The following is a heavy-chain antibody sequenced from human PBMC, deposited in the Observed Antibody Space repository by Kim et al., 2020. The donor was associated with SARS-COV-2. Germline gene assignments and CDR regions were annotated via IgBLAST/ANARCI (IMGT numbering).Heavy chain of an antibody. CDR2: INPSDGST. V-gene: IGHV1-46*01. CDR3: ARTLDV. J-gene: IGHJ6*02. Sequence: ASVKVSCKASGYTFTSYYIHWVRQAPGQGLEWMGIINPSDGSTDYAQKFQGRVTVTRDTSSTTVYMELSSLRSEDTAVYYCARTLDVWGQGTTVTVSS. CDR1: GYTFTSYY.